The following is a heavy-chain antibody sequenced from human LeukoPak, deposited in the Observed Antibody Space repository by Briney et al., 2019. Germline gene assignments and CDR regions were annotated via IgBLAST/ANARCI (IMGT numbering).Heavy chain of an antibody. D-gene: IGHD5-12*01. Sequence: PSETLSLTCAVYGGSFSGYYWSWIRQPPGKGLEWIGEINHSGSTNYNPSLKSRVTISVDTSKNQFSLKLSSVTAADTAVYYCAREALRDGYNNWGQGTLVTVSS. CDR2: INHSGST. V-gene: IGHV4-34*01. J-gene: IGHJ4*02. CDR1: GGSFSGYY. CDR3: AREALRDGYNN.